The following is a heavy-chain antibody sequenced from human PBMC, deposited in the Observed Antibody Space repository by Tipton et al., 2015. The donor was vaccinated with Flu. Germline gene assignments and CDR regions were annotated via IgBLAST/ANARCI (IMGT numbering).Heavy chain of an antibody. J-gene: IGHJ5*02. CDR2: IYYSGST. CDR1: GGSISSYY. V-gene: IGHV4-59*01. CDR3: AREGSGWYRNWFDP. Sequence: TLSLTCTVSGGSISSYYWSWIRQPPGKGLEWIGYIYYSGSTNYNPSLKSRVTISVDTSKNQFSLKLSSVTAADAAEYYCAREGSGWYRNWFDPCGQGTLVTVSS. D-gene: IGHD6-19*01.